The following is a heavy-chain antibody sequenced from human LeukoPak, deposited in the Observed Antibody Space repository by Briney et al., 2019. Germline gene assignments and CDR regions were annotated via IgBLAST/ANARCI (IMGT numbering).Heavy chain of an antibody. CDR1: GFTFSNYE. Sequence: SLGLSCAASGFTFSNYEMNWVRQAPGKGVEWVSYISSSGSTTYYADSVKGRFTISRDNAKNSLFLQMNSHRAEDTAVDHCARWNWFDPWGQGTLVTVSS. CDR2: ISSSGSTT. CDR3: ARWNWFDP. V-gene: IGHV3-48*03. J-gene: IGHJ5*02.